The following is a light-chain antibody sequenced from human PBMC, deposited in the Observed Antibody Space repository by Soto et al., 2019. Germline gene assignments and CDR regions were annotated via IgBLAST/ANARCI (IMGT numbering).Light chain of an antibody. V-gene: IGLV2-14*01. CDR2: DVA. J-gene: IGLJ1*01. CDR3: SSYKTSSTYV. Sequence: QSVLTQPASVSGSPGQPITISCTGTSTDVGRYNYVSWYQQHPGKAPKLMIYDVANRPSGVSNRFSGSKSGITASLTISGLQADYEADYYCSSYKTSSTYVFGPVTEVTV. CDR1: STDVGRYNY.